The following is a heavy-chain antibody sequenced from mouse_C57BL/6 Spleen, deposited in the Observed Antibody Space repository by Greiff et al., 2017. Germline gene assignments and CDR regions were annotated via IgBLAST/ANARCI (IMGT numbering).Heavy chain of an antibody. CDR3: ARMYYYVSKDWDAMDY. J-gene: IGHJ4*01. CDR2: IDPNSGGT. D-gene: IGHD1-1*01. V-gene: IGHV1-72*01. CDR1: GYTFTSYW. Sequence: QVQLQQSGAELVKPGASVKLSCKASGYTFTSYWMHWVKQRPGRGLEWIGRIDPNSGGTKYNEKFKSKATLTVDKPSSTAYMQLSSRTSEDSAVYYCARMYYYVSKDWDAMDYWGQGTSVTVSS.